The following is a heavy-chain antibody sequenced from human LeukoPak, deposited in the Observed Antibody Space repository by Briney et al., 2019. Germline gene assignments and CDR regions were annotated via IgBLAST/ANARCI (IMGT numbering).Heavy chain of an antibody. D-gene: IGHD4-17*01. CDR3: AKDWHYGESSY. J-gene: IGHJ4*02. CDR2: TSGSGGST. CDR1: GFTFSSYA. Sequence: GGSLRLSCAASGFTFSSYAMSWVRQAPGKGLEWVSATSGSGGSTYYADSVKGRFTISRDNSKNTLYLQMNSLRAEDTAVYYCAKDWHYGESSYWGQGTLVTVSS. V-gene: IGHV3-23*01.